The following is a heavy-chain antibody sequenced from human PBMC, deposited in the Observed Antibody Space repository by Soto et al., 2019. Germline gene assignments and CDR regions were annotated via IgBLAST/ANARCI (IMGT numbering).Heavy chain of an antibody. V-gene: IGHV4-39*01. D-gene: IGHD3-10*01. CDR3: ARRDVLLWFGAAHAFDI. J-gene: IGHJ3*02. CDR2: IHYSGST. CDR1: GGSISSSSYY. Sequence: QLQLQESGPGLVKPSETLSLTCTVSGGSISSSSYYWGCIRQPPGKGLEWIGSIHYSGSTYYNPSLKSRVTRPEGTSKNQFTLRLSSRTSAVTGVYYCARRDVLLWFGAAHAFDIGGQGTMVAVSS.